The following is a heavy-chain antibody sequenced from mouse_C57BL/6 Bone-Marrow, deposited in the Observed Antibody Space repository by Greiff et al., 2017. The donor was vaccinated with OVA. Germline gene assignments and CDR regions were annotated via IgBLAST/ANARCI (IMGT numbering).Heavy chain of an antibody. V-gene: IGHV1-55*01. CDR3: ARSRLPLYAMDY. D-gene: IGHD2-2*01. Sequence: QVQLQQPGAELVKPGASVKMSCKASGYTFTSYWITWVKQRPGQGLEWIGDIYPGSGSTNYNEKFKSKATLTVDTSSSTAYMQLSSLTSEDSAVYYCARSRLPLYAMDYWGQGTPVTVSS. CDR1: GYTFTSYW. J-gene: IGHJ4*01. CDR2: IYPGSGST.